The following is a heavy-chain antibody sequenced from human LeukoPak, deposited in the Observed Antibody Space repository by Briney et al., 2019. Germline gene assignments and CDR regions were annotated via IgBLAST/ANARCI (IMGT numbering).Heavy chain of an antibody. D-gene: IGHD2-15*01. CDR2: IYSSGKT. J-gene: IGHJ4*02. CDR1: GGSISSYY. CDR3: ARLEYCSGGSCYGDY. V-gene: IGHV4-4*07. Sequence: PSETLSLTCTVSGGSISSYYWSWIRQPAGKGLEWLGRIYSSGKTNYDPSLKSRVTMSVDTSNNQFSLKLSSVTAADTAVYYCARLEYCSGGSCYGDYWGQGILVTVSS.